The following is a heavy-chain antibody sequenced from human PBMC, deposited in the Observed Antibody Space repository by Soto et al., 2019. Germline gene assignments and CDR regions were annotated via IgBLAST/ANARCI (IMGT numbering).Heavy chain of an antibody. CDR2: IIPIFGTA. Sequence: QVQLVQAGAEVKKPGSSVKVSCKASGGTFSSYAISWVRQAPGQGLEWMGGIIPIFGTANYAQKFQGRVTITADESTSTAYMELSSLRSEDTAVYYCAREQLGYCSGGSCWGRDYYYYGMDVWGQGTTVTVSS. V-gene: IGHV1-69*01. CDR1: GGTFSSYA. J-gene: IGHJ6*02. CDR3: AREQLGYCSGGSCWGRDYYYYGMDV. D-gene: IGHD2-15*01.